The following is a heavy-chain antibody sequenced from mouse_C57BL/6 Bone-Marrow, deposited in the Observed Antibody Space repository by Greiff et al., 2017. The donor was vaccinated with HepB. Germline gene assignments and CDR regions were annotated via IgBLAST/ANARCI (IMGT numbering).Heavy chain of an antibody. CDR1: GYTFTSYW. CDR2: IHPNSGST. V-gene: IGHV1-64*01. Sequence: QVQLQQSGAELVKPGASVKLSCKASGYTFTSYWMHWVKQRPGQGLEWIGMIHPNSGSTNYNEKFKSKATLTVDKSSSTAYMQLSSLTSEDSAVYYCARWTAQATLAYWGQGTLVTVSA. J-gene: IGHJ3*01. CDR3: ARWTAQATLAY. D-gene: IGHD3-2*02.